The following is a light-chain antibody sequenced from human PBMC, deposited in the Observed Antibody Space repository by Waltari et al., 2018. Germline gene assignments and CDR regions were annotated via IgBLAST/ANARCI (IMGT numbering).Light chain of an antibody. Sequence: DIVMTQSPDSLAVSLGERATINCKSSQSVLYSSNNMNYVAWYQQKPGQPPKLLIYVASTRKSGVPDRFSGSVSGTDFTLTISSLQAEDVAVYYCQQYYSPPFTFGPGTKVDIK. CDR1: QSVLYSSNNMNY. CDR2: VAS. J-gene: IGKJ3*01. V-gene: IGKV4-1*01. CDR3: QQYYSPPFT.